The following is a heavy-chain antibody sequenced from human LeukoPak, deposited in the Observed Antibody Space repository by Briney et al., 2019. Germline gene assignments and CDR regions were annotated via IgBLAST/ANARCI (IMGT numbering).Heavy chain of an antibody. D-gene: IGHD3-10*01. CDR2: IYSSGSI. J-gene: IGHJ4*02. CDR1: GDSISSDSYY. CDR3: AKDRGAPFDY. Sequence: SETLPLTCTVSGDSISSDSYYWSWLRQPAGKGLECIGRIYSSGSINPTPSLKSRVTISVDTSKKQFSLRLSSVTAADTAVYYCAKDRGAPFDYGGEGTVVTVSS. V-gene: IGHV4-61*02.